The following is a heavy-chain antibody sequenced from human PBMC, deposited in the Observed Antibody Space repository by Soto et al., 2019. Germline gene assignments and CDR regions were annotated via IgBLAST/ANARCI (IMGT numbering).Heavy chain of an antibody. CDR3: ASIAEDGKKYYYYGMDV. CDR2: IVVGSGNT. V-gene: IGHV1-58*01. CDR1: GFTFTSSA. J-gene: IGHJ6*02. D-gene: IGHD6-13*01. Sequence: SVKVSCKASGFTFTSSAVQWVRQARGQRLEWIGWIVVGSGNTNYAQKFQERVTITRDMSTSTAYMELSSLRSEDTAVYYCASIAEDGKKYYYYGMDVWGQGTTVTVSS.